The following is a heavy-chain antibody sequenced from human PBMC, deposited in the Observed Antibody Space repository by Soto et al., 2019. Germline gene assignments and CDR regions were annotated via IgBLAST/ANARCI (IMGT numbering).Heavy chain of an antibody. D-gene: IGHD3-10*01. Sequence: QVQLVQSGAEVKKPGASVKVSCKASGYTFTNFGISWVRQAPGQGLEWMGWISAYNGNTNYAQNFQGRVTMTTDTRQSQPGTLTRTTSTTDAHVCREVRGRGLATGACDHGPRGAAPFAAWGQG. J-gene: IGHJ5*02. V-gene: IGHV1-18*01. CDR3: VRGRGLATGACDHGPRGAAPFAA. CDR1: GYTFTNFG. CDR2: ISAYNGNT.